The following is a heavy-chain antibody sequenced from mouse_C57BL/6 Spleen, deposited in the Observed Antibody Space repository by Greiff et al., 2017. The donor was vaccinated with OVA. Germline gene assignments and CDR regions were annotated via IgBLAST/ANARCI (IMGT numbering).Heavy chain of an antibody. D-gene: IGHD4-1*01. V-gene: IGHV1-69*01. Sequence: QVQLQQPGAELVMPGASVKLSCKASGYTFTSYWMHWVKQRPGQGLEWIGEIDPSDSYTNYNQKFKGKSTLTVDKSSSTAYMQLSSLTSEDSAVYNYARRTVGRGAYYFDYWGQGTPLTVSS. CDR1: GYTFTSYW. CDR2: IDPSDSYT. CDR3: ARRTVGRGAYYFDY. J-gene: IGHJ2*01.